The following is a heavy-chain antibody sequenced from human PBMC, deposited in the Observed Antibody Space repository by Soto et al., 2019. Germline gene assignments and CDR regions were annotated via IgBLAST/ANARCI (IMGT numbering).Heavy chain of an antibody. CDR3: ARGPNDSYGYEDY. D-gene: IGHD5-18*01. Sequence: ASVKVSCKASGYTFTSYDIHWVRQATGQGLEWMGWMNPNSGNTDYAQMFQGRVTMTRNNSISTAYMEVSSLTYADTAVYYCARGPNDSYGYEDYWGQGTLVTVSS. CDR2: MNPNSGNT. J-gene: IGHJ4*02. CDR1: GYTFTSYD. V-gene: IGHV1-8*01.